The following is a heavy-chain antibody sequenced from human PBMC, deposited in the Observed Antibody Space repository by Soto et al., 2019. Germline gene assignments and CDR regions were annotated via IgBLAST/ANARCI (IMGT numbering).Heavy chain of an antibody. CDR3: AGELSLLSSFDY. Sequence: PAGSLRLSCAASGFTLSSYAMSWVRQAPGKGLEWVSAISGSGGSTYYADSVKGRFTISRDNSKNTLYLQMNSLRAEDTAVYYCAGELSLLSSFDYWGQGTLVTVSS. J-gene: IGHJ4*02. D-gene: IGHD3-16*02. CDR2: ISGSGGST. V-gene: IGHV3-23*01. CDR1: GFTLSSYA.